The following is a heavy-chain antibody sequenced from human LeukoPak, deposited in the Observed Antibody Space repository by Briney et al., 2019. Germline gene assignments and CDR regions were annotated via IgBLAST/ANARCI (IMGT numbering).Heavy chain of an antibody. CDR1: GGSFSGYY. CDR3: AKSILSNSRTYYLFDY. V-gene: IGHV3-23*01. D-gene: IGHD3-10*01. J-gene: IGHJ4*02. Sequence: PSETLSLTCAVYGGSFSGYYWSWIRQPPGKGLEWVSGISASGDGTNYAESVKGRFTFSRDNSKNMLYLQMNSLRAEDAAIYYCAKSILSNSRTYYLFDYWGQGTLVTVSS. CDR2: ISASGDGT.